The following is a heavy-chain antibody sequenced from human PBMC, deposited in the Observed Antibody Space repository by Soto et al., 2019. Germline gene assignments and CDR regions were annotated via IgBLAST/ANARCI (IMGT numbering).Heavy chain of an antibody. J-gene: IGHJ5*02. CDR1: GFAFSSYG. CDR3: VSDRGYGQASVPSS. Sequence: QAQLVESGGGVVQPGRSLRLSCAASGFAFSSYGMHWVRQAPGTGLGWVAVISYDGSLQHYADSVKGRFTISRDNSKNMVLLQMGSLRAEDTAVYYFVSDRGYGQASVPSSWGQGTLVSVSS. V-gene: IGHV3-30*03. D-gene: IGHD3-10*01. CDR2: ISYDGSLQ.